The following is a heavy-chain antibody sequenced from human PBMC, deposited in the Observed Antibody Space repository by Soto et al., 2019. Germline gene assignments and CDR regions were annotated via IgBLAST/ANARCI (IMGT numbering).Heavy chain of an antibody. CDR3: GTPPFAQSTTIFDY. J-gene: IGHJ4*02. CDR2: INPKSGGT. V-gene: IGHV1-2*02. Sequence: QVQLVQSGPEVKNPGASVKVSCKASGYTFTDYYVHWVRQAPGQGLEWMGWINPKSGGTNYAQKFQGRVTMTRDTSISTAYMELSRLRSDDTAVYYCGTPPFAQSTTIFDYWGQGTLVTVSS. D-gene: IGHD1-1*01. CDR1: GYTFTDYY.